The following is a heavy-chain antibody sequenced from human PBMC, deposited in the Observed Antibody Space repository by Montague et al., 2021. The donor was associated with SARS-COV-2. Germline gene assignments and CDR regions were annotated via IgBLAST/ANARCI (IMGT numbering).Heavy chain of an antibody. CDR1: GFIFSSYG. D-gene: IGHD1-26*01. J-gene: IGHJ4*02. CDR2: IWYDVSNE. Sequence: SLRLSCAASGFIFSSYGMHWVRQAPGKGLEWVAHIWYDVSNENXXXSXKGRFTISRDNFKNTLYLQMNSLRAEDTAIYYCARGSVGGYYFDYWGQGTLVTVSS. CDR3: ARGSVGGYYFDY. V-gene: IGHV3-33*01.